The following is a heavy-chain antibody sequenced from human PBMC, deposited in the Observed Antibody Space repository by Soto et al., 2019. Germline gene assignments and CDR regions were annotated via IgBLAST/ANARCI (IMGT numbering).Heavy chain of an antibody. Sequence: EVRLLESGGGLVKPGGSLRLSCATSGLTFSNYAMSWVRQAPGGGLEWVSSMSGSSSTTYYADSVRGRFTISRDRSKNTLYLQMSSLRAEDTALYYCARGESTDCSTGVCPFNYNYHLDVWGQGTTITVSS. D-gene: IGHD3-10*01. J-gene: IGHJ6*03. CDR3: ARGESTDCSTGVCPFNYNYHLDV. CDR1: GLTFSNYA. V-gene: IGHV3-23*01. CDR2: MSGSSSTT.